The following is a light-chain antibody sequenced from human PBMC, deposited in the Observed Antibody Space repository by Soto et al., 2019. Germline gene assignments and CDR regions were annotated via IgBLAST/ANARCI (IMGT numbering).Light chain of an antibody. CDR1: QSVSSN. CDR3: QQYNNWPLT. CDR2: GAS. V-gene: IGKV3-15*01. J-gene: IGKJ4*01. Sequence: EVVMTQSPATLSVSLGDRATLSCRASQSVSSNLAWYQQKPGQAPRLLIYGASTRATGIPARFSGSGSGTEFTLTISSVQSEYFAVYSCQQYNNWPLTFGGGTKVDIK.